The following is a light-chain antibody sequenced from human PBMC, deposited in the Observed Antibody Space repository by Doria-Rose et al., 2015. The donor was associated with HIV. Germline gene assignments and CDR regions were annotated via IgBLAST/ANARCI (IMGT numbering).Light chain of an antibody. CDR1: QSFSSTY. V-gene: IGKV3-20*01. J-gene: IGKJ1*01. Sequence: TQSPGTLSLSPGERATLSCRASQSFSSTYLAWYQQKPGQAPSLLIYDGSTRATGIPDRFSASGPGTDLTLTINRLEPEDFALYYCHQYGTSWTFGQGTKVEI. CDR3: HQYGTSWT. CDR2: DGS.